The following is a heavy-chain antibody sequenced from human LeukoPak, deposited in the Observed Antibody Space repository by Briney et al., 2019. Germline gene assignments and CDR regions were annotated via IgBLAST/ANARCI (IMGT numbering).Heavy chain of an antibody. CDR3: ARRNRVYGSGSDYGMDV. CDR1: GFTFSSYD. D-gene: IGHD3-10*01. V-gene: IGHV3-13*05. CDR2: IGTAGDP. Sequence: PGGSLRLSCAASGFTFSSYDMHWVRQATGKGLEWVSAIGTAGDPYYPGSVQGRFTISRETAKNSLYLQMNHLRAGDTAVYHCARRNRVYGSGSDYGMDVWGKRTTVTVSS. J-gene: IGHJ6*01.